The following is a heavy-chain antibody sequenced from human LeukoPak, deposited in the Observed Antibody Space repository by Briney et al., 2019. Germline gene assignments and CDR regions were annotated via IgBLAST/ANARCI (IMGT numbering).Heavy chain of an antibody. CDR3: ARLKYCTNGVCYAGFDY. Sequence: ASVNVSCKASGYTFTSYAMHWVRQAPGQRLEWMGWINAGNGNTKYSQRFQGRVTITRDTSASTAYMELSSLRSEDTAAYYCARLKYCTNGVCYAGFDYWGQGTLVTVSS. D-gene: IGHD2-8*01. J-gene: IGHJ4*02. V-gene: IGHV1-3*01. CDR1: GYTFTSYA. CDR2: INAGNGNT.